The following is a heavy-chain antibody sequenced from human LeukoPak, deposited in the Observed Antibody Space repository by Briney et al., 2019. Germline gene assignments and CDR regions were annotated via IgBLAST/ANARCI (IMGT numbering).Heavy chain of an antibody. CDR1: GFPFSGFY. V-gene: IGHV3-30*18. Sequence: GGSLRLSCAASGFPFSGFYMTWIRQAPGKGLEWVAVISYDGRNKHYPDSVKGRFTISRDISTDTLWLQMDSLRTEDTAVYYCAKGPLRGTAAAIDYWGQGTLVTVSS. CDR2: ISYDGRNK. CDR3: AKGPLRGTAAAIDY. J-gene: IGHJ4*02. D-gene: IGHD2-2*01.